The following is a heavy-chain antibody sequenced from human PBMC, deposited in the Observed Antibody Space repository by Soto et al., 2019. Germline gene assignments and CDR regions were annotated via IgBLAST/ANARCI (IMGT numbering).Heavy chain of an antibody. J-gene: IGHJ5*02. D-gene: IGHD3-10*01. Sequence: QVQLVQSGAEVRKPGSSVKVSCKASGGTFSRHAISWVRQAPGQGLEWMGGIIPIFGTANHAQKFQGRVTIIADESTSTVYMELSSLRSEDTAMYYCARDRGMGWFDPWGQGTLVTVSS. CDR1: GGTFSRHA. CDR2: IIPIFGTA. CDR3: ARDRGMGWFDP. V-gene: IGHV1-69*01.